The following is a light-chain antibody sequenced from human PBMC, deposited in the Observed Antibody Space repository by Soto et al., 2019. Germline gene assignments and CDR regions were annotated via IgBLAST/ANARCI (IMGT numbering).Light chain of an antibody. CDR3: HHYETSSWT. Sequence: EIVLTQSPGTLSLSPGERATVFCRASQGVESSYLAWFQQKPGQAPRLLIYGASRRATGVPDRFSGSGSGTDFTLTITRLASDDFAVYYCHHYETSSWTFGQGPKVEI. CDR1: QGVESSY. V-gene: IGKV3-20*01. CDR2: GAS. J-gene: IGKJ1*01.